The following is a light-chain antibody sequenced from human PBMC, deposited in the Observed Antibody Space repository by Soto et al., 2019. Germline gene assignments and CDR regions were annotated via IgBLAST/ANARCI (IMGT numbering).Light chain of an antibody. J-gene: IGKJ1*01. CDR2: GAS. CDR1: QSVSSN. Sequence: EVVMAQSPATLSVSPGERATLSCRASQSVSSNLAWYQQTPGQAPRLLIYGASTRAAGIPARLSGSGSGTDFTLTITSLQSEDFGVYYCHQHNNWWTFGQGTKVDIK. V-gene: IGKV3-15*01. CDR3: HQHNNWWT.